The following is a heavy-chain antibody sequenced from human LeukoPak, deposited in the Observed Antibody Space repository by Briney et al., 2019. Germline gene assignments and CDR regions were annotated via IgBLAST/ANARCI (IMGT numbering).Heavy chain of an antibody. CDR2: INHSGST. Sequence: SGTLSLTCAVYGGSLSNYYWSWIRQPPGKGLEWIGEINHSGSTKYNPTLKSRVTISVDMSKNQFSLELSSVTAADTAVYYCARGPASGSNFAWFDPWGQGTLVTVSS. J-gene: IGHJ5*02. V-gene: IGHV4-34*01. D-gene: IGHD3-10*01. CDR1: GGSLSNYY. CDR3: ARGPASGSNFAWFDP.